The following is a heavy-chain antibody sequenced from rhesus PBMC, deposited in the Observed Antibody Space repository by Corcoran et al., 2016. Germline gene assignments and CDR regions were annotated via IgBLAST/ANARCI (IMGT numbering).Heavy chain of an antibody. J-gene: IGHJ4*01. V-gene: IGHV4-99*01. CDR1: GYYISSGYY. D-gene: IGHD3-28*01. CDR2: ISVSSGST. CDR3: ARRPYYYDSGYFY. Sequence: QVQLQESGPGLVKPSETLSLTCAVSGYYISSGYYWGWIRQHPGKGLEYIGYISVSSGSTYYNPSLKSRVTISKETSKNQVSLKLSLVTAADTAGYYCARRPYYYDSGYFYWGQGVLVTVAS.